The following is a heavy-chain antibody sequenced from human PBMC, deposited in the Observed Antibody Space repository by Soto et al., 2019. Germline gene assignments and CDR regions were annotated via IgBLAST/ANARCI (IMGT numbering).Heavy chain of an antibody. CDR3: AHRGYGNYPRDNWFDP. Sequence: SGPTLVNPTQTLTLTCTFSGFSLTTAGAGVGWIRQPPGKALEWLALTYWNDDTRYNPSLKSRLTITKDTSKNQVVLTMTNMDPVDTATFYCAHRGYGNYPRDNWFDPGGQGILVTVAS. D-gene: IGHD4-17*01. V-gene: IGHV2-5*01. J-gene: IGHJ5*02. CDR2: TYWNDDT. CDR1: GFSLTTAGAG.